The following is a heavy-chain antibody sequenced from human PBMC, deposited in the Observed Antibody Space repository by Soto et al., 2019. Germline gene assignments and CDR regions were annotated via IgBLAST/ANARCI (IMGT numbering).Heavy chain of an antibody. CDR3: ARERLAPLCY. CDR2: IIPILDEA. V-gene: IGHV1-69*08. CDR1: GAKFTSNT. Sequence: QVQLVQSGAEVKQPGSSVKVSCKASGAKFTSNTFSWVRQAPGQGLEWMGRIIPILDEAHYAQKFQGRLTLTADRCTNTTCMELSSLTSGDTAICFCARERLAPLCYWGQGALVTVSS. J-gene: IGHJ4*02. D-gene: IGHD2-15*01.